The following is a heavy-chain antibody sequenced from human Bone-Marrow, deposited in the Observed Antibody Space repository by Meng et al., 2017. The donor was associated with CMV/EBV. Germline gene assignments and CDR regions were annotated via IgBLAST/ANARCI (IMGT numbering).Heavy chain of an antibody. CDR3: ARCRARMDY. V-gene: IGHV4-61*01. CDR1: GGSVSSGSYY. J-gene: IGHJ4*02. Sequence: SETLSLTCTVSGGSVSSGSYYWSWIRQPPGKGLEWIGYIYYSGSTNYNPSLKSRVTISVDTSKYQFSLKLRSVTAAATAVYSWARCRARMDYWGQGTLVTVSS. CDR2: IYYSGST. D-gene: IGHD6-6*01.